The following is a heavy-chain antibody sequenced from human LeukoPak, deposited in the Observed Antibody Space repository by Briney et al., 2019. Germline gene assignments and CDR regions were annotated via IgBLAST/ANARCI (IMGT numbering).Heavy chain of an antibody. CDR2: ISGSGSDI. CDR3: ARRTFPNDAFDV. V-gene: IGHV3-21*01. CDR1: GFTFSTFS. Sequence: GGSLRLSCAASGFTFSTFSMNWVRQTPGKGLEWVSAISGSGSDIYYADSAKGRFTISRDNPKRSLYLQMNSLRAEDTAVYYCARRTFPNDAFDVWGQGTVVTVSS. D-gene: IGHD1-7*01. J-gene: IGHJ3*01.